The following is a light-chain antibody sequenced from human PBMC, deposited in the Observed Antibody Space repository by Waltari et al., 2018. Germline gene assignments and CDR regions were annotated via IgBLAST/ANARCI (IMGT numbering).Light chain of an antibody. CDR1: QSVLYSATNNNY. CDR3: QQYYSTPPLT. J-gene: IGKJ4*01. Sequence: DIVMTQSPDSLAVSLGERATIHCKSSQSVLYSATNNNYLAWYQQKPGQPPKLLIYWASSRESGVHDRFSGSGAATDYTLTMSSLQAEDGAVYYCQQYYSTPPLTSGGGTKVEIK. V-gene: IGKV4-1*01. CDR2: WAS.